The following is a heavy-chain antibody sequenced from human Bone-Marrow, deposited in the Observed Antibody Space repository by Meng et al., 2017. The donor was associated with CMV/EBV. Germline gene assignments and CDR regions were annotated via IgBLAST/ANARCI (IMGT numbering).Heavy chain of an antibody. CDR3: ARGPRITIFGVVNPWFDP. CDR2: INHSGST. D-gene: IGHD3-3*01. CDR1: GFTFSGSA. V-gene: IGHV4-34*01. Sequence: ESLKISCAASGFTFSGSAMHWVRQAPGKGLEWIGEINHSGSTNYNPSLKSRVTISVDTSKNQFSLKLSSVTAADTAVYYCARGPRITIFGVVNPWFDPWGQGPRSPSPQ. J-gene: IGHJ5*02.